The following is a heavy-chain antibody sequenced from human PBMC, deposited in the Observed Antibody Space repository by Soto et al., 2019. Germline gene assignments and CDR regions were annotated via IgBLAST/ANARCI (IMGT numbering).Heavy chain of an antibody. D-gene: IGHD3-3*02. CDR3: AAVLEWVYYYYGMDV. CDR2: ISGSGGST. V-gene: IGHV3-23*01. J-gene: IGHJ6*02. CDR1: GFTFSSYA. Sequence: GGSLRLSCAASGFTFSSYAMSWVRQAPGKGLEWVSAISGSGGSTYYADSVKGRFTISRDNSKNTLYLQMNSLRAEDTAVYYCAAVLEWVYYYYGMDVWGQGTTVTVSS.